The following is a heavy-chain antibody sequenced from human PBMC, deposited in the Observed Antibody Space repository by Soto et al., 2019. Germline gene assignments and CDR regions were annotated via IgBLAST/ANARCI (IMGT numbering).Heavy chain of an antibody. CDR1: GFTFSNYA. J-gene: IGHJ5*02. V-gene: IGHV3-23*01. Sequence: GGSLRLSCSAPGFTFSNYAMSWVRQLPGKGLEWVSSISCSGSSTYYADSVRGRFTISRDNSKNTLYLQMNSLRAEDTAVYYCAKGSPYRRRSFHPWGPGTLVTVSS. CDR3: AKGSPYRRRSFHP. CDR2: ISCSGSST. D-gene: IGHD1-26*01.